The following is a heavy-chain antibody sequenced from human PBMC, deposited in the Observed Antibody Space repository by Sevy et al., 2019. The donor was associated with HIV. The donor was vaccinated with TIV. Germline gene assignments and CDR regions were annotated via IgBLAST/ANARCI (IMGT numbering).Heavy chain of an antibody. CDR1: GFNFSIYG. Sequence: GGSLRLSCAASGFNFSIYGMHWVRQAPGKGLEWVALIWYDGSNKYYADSVKDRFTISRDNSKNTLYLQRNSLRAEDTAVYYCARGRDYGNFDYWGQGTLVTVSS. CDR3: ARGRDYGNFDY. CDR2: IWYDGSNK. D-gene: IGHD4-17*01. V-gene: IGHV3-33*01. J-gene: IGHJ4*02.